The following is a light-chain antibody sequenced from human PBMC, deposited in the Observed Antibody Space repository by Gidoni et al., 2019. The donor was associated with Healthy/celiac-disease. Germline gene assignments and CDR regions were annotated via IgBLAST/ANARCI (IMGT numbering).Light chain of an antibody. CDR1: QSISSY. V-gene: IGKV1-39*01. J-gene: IGKJ2*01. CDR3: QQSYSTLQT. Sequence: DIQMTQTPSSLSASVGDRVTITCRASQSISSYLNWYQQKPGKAPKLLIYAAYSLQSGVPSRFSGSGSGTDVTLTISSLQPEDFETYYCQQSYSTLQTFGQGTKLEIK. CDR2: AAY.